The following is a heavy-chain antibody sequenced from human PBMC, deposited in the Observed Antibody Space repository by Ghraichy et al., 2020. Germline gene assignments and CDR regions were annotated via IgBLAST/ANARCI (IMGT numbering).Heavy chain of an antibody. CDR1: VDSFSGYF. CDR2: VSQSGST. V-gene: IGHV4-34*01. Sequence: SETLSLTCAVYVDSFSGYFWNWIRQPPGKGLEWIGEVSQSGSTNYNPSLKGRVTLSIDTSKNQFSLKLRSVTAADTATYYCARYKTTVIANSFDLWGHGTLVTVS. J-gene: IGHJ2*01. CDR3: ARYKTTVIANSFDL. D-gene: IGHD3-22*01.